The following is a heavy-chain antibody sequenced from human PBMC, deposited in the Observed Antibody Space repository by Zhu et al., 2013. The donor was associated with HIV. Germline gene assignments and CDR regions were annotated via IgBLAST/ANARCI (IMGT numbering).Heavy chain of an antibody. V-gene: IGHV3-21*01. J-gene: IGHJ6*02. CDR3: ARADSHFTMVQGVILGWRGMDV. Sequence: EVQLVESGGGLVKPGGSLRLSCAASGFTFSSYSMNWVRQAPGKGLEWVSSISSSSSYIYYADSVKGRFTISRDNAKNSLYLQMNSLRAEDTAVYYCARADSHFTMVQGVILGWRGMDVWGQGTTVTVSS. D-gene: IGHD3-10*01. CDR1: GFTFSSYS. CDR2: ISSSSSYI.